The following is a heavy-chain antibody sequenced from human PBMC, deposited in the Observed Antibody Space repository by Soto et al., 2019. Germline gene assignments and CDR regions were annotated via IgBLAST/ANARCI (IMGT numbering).Heavy chain of an antibody. D-gene: IGHD5-18*01. V-gene: IGHV3-30*18. CDR3: AKDLVDTAMVFDY. CDR1: GFTFSSYG. CDR2: ISYDGSNK. J-gene: IGHJ4*02. Sequence: GGSLRLSCAASGFTFSSYGMHWVRQAPGKGLEWVSVISYDGSNKYYADSVKGRFTVSRDNSKNTLYLQINSLRAEDTAVYYCAKDLVDTAMVFDYWGQGTLVTVSS.